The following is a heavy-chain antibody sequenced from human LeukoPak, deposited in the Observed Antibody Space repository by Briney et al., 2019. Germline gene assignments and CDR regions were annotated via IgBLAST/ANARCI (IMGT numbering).Heavy chain of an antibody. CDR3: ARDNYSGSRYDH. D-gene: IGHD1-26*01. J-gene: IGHJ4*02. CDR1: GFIFSSYE. CDR2: ISSSGRTM. V-gene: IGHV3-48*03. Sequence: GGSLRLSCAASGFIFSSYEMSWVRQAPGKGLEWVSYISSSGRTMYYADSVKGRFTVSRDNAKNPLYLQMNSLRAEDTAIYYCARDNYSGSRYDHWGQGTLVTVSS.